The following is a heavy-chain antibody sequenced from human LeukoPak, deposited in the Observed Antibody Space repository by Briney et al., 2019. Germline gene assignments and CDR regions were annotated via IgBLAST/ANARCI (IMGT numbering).Heavy chain of an antibody. D-gene: IGHD3-3*01. J-gene: IGHJ4*02. CDR3: ARDTEGITIFGVVGGALDY. CDR2: ISAYNGNT. V-gene: IGHV1-18*01. Sequence: ASVKVSCKASGYTFTSYGISWVRQAPGQGLEWMGWISAYNGNTNYAQKLQGRVTMTTDTSTSTAYMELRSLRSDDTAVYYCARDTEGITIFGVVGGALDYWGQGTLVTVSS. CDR1: GYTFTSYG.